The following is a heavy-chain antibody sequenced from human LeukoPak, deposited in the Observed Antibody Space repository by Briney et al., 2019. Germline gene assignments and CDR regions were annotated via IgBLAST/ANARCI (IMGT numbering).Heavy chain of an antibody. CDR1: GYSISSGYF. V-gene: IGHV4-38-2*02. CDR2: ISHSGTT. D-gene: IGHD6-13*01. CDR3: ARRMRSNTWYYFDY. J-gene: IGHJ4*02. Sequence: SETLSLTCTVSGYSISSGYFWGWIRQPPGKGLEWIGSISHSGTTYYNPSLKSRITISQDTSKNQFSLKLTSVTAADTAVYFCARRMRSNTWYYFDYWGPGTLVAVSS.